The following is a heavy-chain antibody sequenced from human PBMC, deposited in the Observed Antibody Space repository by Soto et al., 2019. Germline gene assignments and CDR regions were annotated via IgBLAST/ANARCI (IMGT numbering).Heavy chain of an antibody. CDR2: IIPPLGIA. Sequence: GLEWMGRIIPPLGIANYAQKFQGRVTITADKSTSKAYMELSSLRSEDTAVYYCAREGITLNHYGDSYFAYRGKGTLVTVSS. CDR3: AREGITLNHYGDSYFAY. D-gene: IGHD4-17*01. V-gene: IGHV1-69*04. J-gene: IGHJ4*02.